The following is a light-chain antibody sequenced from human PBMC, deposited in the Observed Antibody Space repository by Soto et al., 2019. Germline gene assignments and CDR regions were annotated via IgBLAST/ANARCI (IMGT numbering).Light chain of an antibody. V-gene: IGLV2-14*01. Sequence: QSVLTQPASVSGSPGQSITISCTGTSSDVGGYNYVSWYRQHPGKAPKLMIYDVSNRPSGVSNRFSGSKSGNTASLTISGLQAEDEADYYCSSYTSSSTLEGVFGTGTRSPS. CDR3: SSYTSSSTLEGV. CDR2: DVS. J-gene: IGLJ1*01. CDR1: SSDVGGYNY.